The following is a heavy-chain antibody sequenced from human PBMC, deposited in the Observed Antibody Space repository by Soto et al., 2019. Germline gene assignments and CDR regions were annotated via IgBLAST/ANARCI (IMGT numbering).Heavy chain of an antibody. V-gene: IGHV3-23*01. J-gene: IGHJ4*02. Sequence: EVRLLESGGGLVKPGGSLRLSCATSGLTFSNYAMSWVRQAPGGGLEWVSSMSGSSSTTYCADSVRGRFTISRDRSKNTLYLQMGSLRAEDTALYYCAKNQERELPRVIDFWGQGTLVTVSS. CDR2: MSGSSSTT. CDR1: GLTFSNYA. D-gene: IGHD1-7*01. CDR3: AKNQERELPRVIDF.